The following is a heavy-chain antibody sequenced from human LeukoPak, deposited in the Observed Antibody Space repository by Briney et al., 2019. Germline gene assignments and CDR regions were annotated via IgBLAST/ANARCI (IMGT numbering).Heavy chain of an antibody. CDR2: INPSGGST. V-gene: IGHV1-46*01. D-gene: IGHD6-19*01. Sequence: ASVKVSCKASGYTFTNYYIHWVRQAPGQGLEWMGIINPSGGSTSYAQRSQGRLIMTRDTSTSTVYMELSSLRSEDTAVYYCARDRPIAVAGSYYYYGMDVWGQGTAVTVSS. CDR3: ARDRPIAVAGSYYYYGMDV. CDR1: GYTFTNYY. J-gene: IGHJ6*02.